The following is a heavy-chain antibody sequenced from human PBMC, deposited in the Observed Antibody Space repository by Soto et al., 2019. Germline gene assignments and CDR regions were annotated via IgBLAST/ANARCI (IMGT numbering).Heavy chain of an antibody. CDR3: ARGQLLHYQYGLDV. V-gene: IGHV4-59*07. J-gene: IGHJ6*02. CDR2: IYYGGST. D-gene: IGHD3-10*01. Sequence: QVQLQESGPALVRPSDSLSLMCSVSGVPITTFYWSWIRQAPGKGLESSGYIYYGGSTHYNPALKSRVTISVDTANNEFSLKLRSVTAADTAAYYCARGQLLHYQYGLDVWGQGTTV. CDR1: GVPITTFY.